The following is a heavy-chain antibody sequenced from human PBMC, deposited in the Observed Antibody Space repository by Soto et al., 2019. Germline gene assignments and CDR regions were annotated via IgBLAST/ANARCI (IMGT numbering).Heavy chain of an antibody. CDR2: IIPISGRT. CDR3: ATRGTQGRWLEFADY. Sequence: QVQLVQSGAEVKRPGSSVKVSCEASGGTFSSLGFTWVRQAPGQGLEWMGGIIPISGRTTIAPKFLGRVTITADESTRTTYMELTALTSDDTAIYSCATRGTQGRWLEFADYWGQGTLVTVSS. V-gene: IGHV1-69*01. J-gene: IGHJ4*02. CDR1: GGTFSSLG. D-gene: IGHD5-12*01.